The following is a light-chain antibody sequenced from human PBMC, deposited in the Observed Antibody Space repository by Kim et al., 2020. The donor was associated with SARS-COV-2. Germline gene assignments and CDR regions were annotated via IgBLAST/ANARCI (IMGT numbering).Light chain of an antibody. CDR3: SSYAGSSSLL. J-gene: IGLJ3*02. CDR1: SSDVCGYNY. Sequence: GQSVTISCTGTSSDVCGYNYVSWYQLHPGKAPKLMIYAVTERPSGVPDRFSGSKSGNTAFLTISGLQAEDEADYYCSSYAGSSSLLFGGGTQLTVL. CDR2: AVT. V-gene: IGLV2-11*01.